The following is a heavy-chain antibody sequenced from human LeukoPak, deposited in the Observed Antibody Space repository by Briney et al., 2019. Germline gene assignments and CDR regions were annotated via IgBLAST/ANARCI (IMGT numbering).Heavy chain of an antibody. CDR3: ASMTYDYVWGSSQDYFDY. D-gene: IGHD3-16*01. CDR2: IYHSGST. Sequence: PSETLSLTCAVSGYSIGSGYYWAWIRQPPGKGLEWIGSIYHSGSTYYNPSLKSRVTISVDRSRNQFSLKMTSVTAADTAVYYCASMTYDYVWGSSQDYFDYWGQGTLVTVSS. V-gene: IGHV4-38-2*01. J-gene: IGHJ4*02. CDR1: GYSIGSGYY.